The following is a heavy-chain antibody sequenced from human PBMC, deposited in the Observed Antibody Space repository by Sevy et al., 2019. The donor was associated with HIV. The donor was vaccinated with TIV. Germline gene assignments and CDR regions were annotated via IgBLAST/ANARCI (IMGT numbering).Heavy chain of an antibody. D-gene: IGHD3-22*01. J-gene: IGHJ4*02. CDR1: GYSFTSHW. CDR2: IYPDDSET. Sequence: GESLKISCEGSGYSFTSHWIGWVRHMPGKGLEWMGIIYPDDSETRHSPSFQGQVTFSADKSISTAYLQWSSLKASDTAMYYCATSRSGYFDSSGYYIYWGQGTMVTVSS. V-gene: IGHV5-51*01. CDR3: ATSRSGYFDSSGYYIY.